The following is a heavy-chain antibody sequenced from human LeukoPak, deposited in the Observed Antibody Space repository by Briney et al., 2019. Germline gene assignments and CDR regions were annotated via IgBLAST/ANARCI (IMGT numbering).Heavy chain of an antibody. J-gene: IGHJ4*02. Sequence: SQTLPLTCTVSGGSISSGSYYWSWIRQPAGKGLEWIGRIYTSGSTNYNPSLKSRVTISVDTSKNQFSLKLSSVTAADTAVYYCARDADILTGYYLDYWGQGTLVTVSS. D-gene: IGHD3-9*01. CDR3: ARDADILTGYYLDY. V-gene: IGHV4-61*02. CDR1: GGSISSGSYY. CDR2: IYTSGST.